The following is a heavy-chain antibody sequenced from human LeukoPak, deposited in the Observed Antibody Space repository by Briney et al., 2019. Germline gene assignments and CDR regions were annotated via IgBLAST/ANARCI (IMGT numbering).Heavy chain of an antibody. D-gene: IGHD3-10*01. CDR3: APSYTYYYGSGSYPIDY. J-gene: IGHJ4*02. CDR2: IRSDGSNK. Sequence: PGGSLRLSCAASGFTFSSYGMHWVRQAPGKGLEWVAFIRSDGSNKYYANSVKGRFTISRDNSKKTLYLQMNSRSAEDTAVYYCAPSYTYYYGSGSYPIDYWGQGTLVTVSS. CDR1: GFTFSSYG. V-gene: IGHV3-30*02.